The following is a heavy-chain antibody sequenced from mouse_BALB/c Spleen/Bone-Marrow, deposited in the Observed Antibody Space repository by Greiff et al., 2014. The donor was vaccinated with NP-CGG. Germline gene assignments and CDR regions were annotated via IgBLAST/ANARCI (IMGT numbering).Heavy chain of an antibody. CDR2: IDPANGNT. V-gene: IGHV14-3*02. D-gene: IGHD1-1*01. CDR3: ARYCGGGSYSDY. CDR1: GFNIKDTY. J-gene: IGHJ2*01. Sequence: EVQRVESGAELVKPGASVKLSCTASGFNIKDTYMHWVKQRPEQGLEWIGRIDPANGNTKYDPKFQGKAPITADTSSNTAYLQVSSLASGETAVYYCARYCGGGSYSDYWGQGTTLSVSS.